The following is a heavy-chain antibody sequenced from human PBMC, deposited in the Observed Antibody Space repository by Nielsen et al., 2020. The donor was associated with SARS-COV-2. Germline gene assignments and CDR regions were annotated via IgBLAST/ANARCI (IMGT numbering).Heavy chain of an antibody. D-gene: IGHD3-3*01. CDR3: ARGPGSYYDFWSGSLDYNWFDP. Sequence: VRQAPGKGLEWVSVIYSGGSTYYADSVKGRFTISRDNSKNTLYLQMNSLRAEDTAVYYCARGPGSYYDFWSGSLDYNWFDPWGQGTLVTVSS. V-gene: IGHV3-66*02. J-gene: IGHJ5*02. CDR2: IYSGGST.